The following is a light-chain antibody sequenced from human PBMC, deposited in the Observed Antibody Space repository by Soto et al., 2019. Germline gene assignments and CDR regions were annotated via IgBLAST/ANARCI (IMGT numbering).Light chain of an antibody. V-gene: IGKV1-39*01. CDR3: QQSHSAPLT. Sequence: DIQMTQSPSSLSASLGDRVSIACRASQTISTFLAWYKQKPGKAPEILIYSASSLQSGVPSRFSGSGSGTDFTLTISGLQPEDSATYYCQQSHSAPLTFGGGTKVEIK. CDR1: QTISTF. CDR2: SAS. J-gene: IGKJ4*01.